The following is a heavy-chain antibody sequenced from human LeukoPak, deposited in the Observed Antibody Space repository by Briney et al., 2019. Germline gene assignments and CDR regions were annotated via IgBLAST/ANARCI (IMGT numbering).Heavy chain of an antibody. V-gene: IGHV4-59*08. CDR3: ARHRGGRFSESYCDY. J-gene: IGHJ4*02. CDR1: GDSFRGYF. Sequence: SDTLALTCAVSGDSFRGYFWSWLRQPRGKGLERMAFIYPTGITDYNPALKSRVTMSLDSSKNQFSLYLTSVNAADTAIYYCARHRGGRFSESYCDYWGQGIVVTVSS. CDR2: IYPTGIT. D-gene: IGHD1-26*01.